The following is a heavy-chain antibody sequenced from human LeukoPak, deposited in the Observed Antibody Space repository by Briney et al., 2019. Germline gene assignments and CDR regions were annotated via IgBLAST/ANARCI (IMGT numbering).Heavy chain of an antibody. CDR1: GFIFSNYG. Sequence: GGSLRLSCEASGFIFSNYGMHWVRQAPGKGLEWLALIWYEGQTKFYADSVKGRFTISRDNSGNTLFLHMTNLRVEDTAVYYCAREWGRIAVAGGPGYWGQGALVTASS. D-gene: IGHD6-19*01. J-gene: IGHJ4*02. CDR3: AREWGRIAVAGGPGY. CDR2: IWYEGQTK. V-gene: IGHV3-33*01.